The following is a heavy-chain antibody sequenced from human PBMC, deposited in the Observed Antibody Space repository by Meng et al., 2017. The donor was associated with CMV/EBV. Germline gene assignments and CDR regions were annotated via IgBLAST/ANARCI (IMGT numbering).Heavy chain of an antibody. CDR2: IYHSGST. J-gene: IGHJ5*02. CDR3: ARVGVGYDSAFDP. V-gene: IGHV4-39*07. CDR1: GGSIRSKSYY. Sequence: SETLSLTCTVSGGSIRSKSYYWGWIRQPPGKGLEWIGSIYHSGSTYYNPSLKSRVTISVDTSKNQFSLKLSSVTAADTAVYYCARVGVGYDSAFDPWGQGTLVTVSS. D-gene: IGHD3-16*01.